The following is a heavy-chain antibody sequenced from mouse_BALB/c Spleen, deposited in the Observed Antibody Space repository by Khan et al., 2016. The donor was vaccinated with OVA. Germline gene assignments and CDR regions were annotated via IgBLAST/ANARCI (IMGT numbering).Heavy chain of an antibody. Sequence: QVQLQQSGAELVKPGASVKLSCKTSGYTFTSYWIQWVKQRPGQGLGWIGQIFPGTGTTYYNENFKGTATLTVDTSSNTAYMQFSSLTSEDSAVYFCARGYFGNYEFAYWGQGTRVTVSP. V-gene: IGHV1S132*01. CDR1: GYTFTSYW. J-gene: IGHJ3*01. D-gene: IGHD2-1*01. CDR3: ARGYFGNYEFAY. CDR2: IFPGTGTT.